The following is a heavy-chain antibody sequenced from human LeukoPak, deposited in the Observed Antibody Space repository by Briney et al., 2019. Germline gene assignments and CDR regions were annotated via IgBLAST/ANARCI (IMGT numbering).Heavy chain of an antibody. CDR1: EYTFSVYH. CDR2: ISTDNGNT. CDR3: ARGWGSSAD. J-gene: IGHJ4*02. D-gene: IGHD6-13*01. Sequence: GASVKVSCKASEYTFSVYHIHWVRQAPGQGLEWMGRISTDNGNTNYAQNLQGRVTMTTDTSTSTAYMELRSLRSDDTAVYYCARGWGSSADWGQGTLVTVSS. V-gene: IGHV1-18*04.